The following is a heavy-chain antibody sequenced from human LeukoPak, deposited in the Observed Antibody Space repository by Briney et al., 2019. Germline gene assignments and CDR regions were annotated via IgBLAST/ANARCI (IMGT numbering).Heavy chain of an antibody. Sequence: PGGSLRLSCAATGFTFSTYGMHWVRQTPGKGLEWVAFIRYDGTIKYYADSVKGRFTVSRDNSKNSLYLQMSSLTAADTAVYYCAKDRSIGTYYNFDHWGQGTLVTVSS. D-gene: IGHD1-26*01. CDR3: AKDRSIGTYYNFDH. CDR2: IRYDGTIK. CDR1: GFTFSTYG. V-gene: IGHV3-30*02. J-gene: IGHJ4*02.